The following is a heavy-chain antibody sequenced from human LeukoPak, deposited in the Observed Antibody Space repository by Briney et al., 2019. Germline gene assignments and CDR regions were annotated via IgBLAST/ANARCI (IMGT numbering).Heavy chain of an antibody. D-gene: IGHD5-18*01. Sequence: GASVKVSCKASGGTFSSYAISWVRQAPGQGLEWTGGIIPIFGTANYAQKFQGRVTITADESTSTAYMELSSLRSEDTAVYYCARVDTAMVPHYWGQGTLVTVSS. V-gene: IGHV1-69*13. CDR2: IIPIFGTA. J-gene: IGHJ4*02. CDR1: GGTFSSYA. CDR3: ARVDTAMVPHY.